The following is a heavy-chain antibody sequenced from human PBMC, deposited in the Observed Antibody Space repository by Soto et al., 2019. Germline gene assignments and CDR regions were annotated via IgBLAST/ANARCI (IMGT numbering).Heavy chain of an antibody. J-gene: IGHJ4*02. CDR3: ARRRHGSGSSFDY. V-gene: IGHV1-69*13. D-gene: IGHD3-10*01. CDR2: IIPIFGTA. CDR1: GGTFSSYA. Sequence: SVKVSCKASGGTFSSYAISWVRQAPGQGLEWMGGIIPIFGTANYAQKFQGRVTITADESTSTAYMELSSLRSEDTAVYYCARRRHGSGSSFDYWGQGTLVTVSS.